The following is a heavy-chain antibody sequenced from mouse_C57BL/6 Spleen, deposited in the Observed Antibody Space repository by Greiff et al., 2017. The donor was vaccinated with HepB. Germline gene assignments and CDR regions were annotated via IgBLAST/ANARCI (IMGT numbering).Heavy chain of an antibody. J-gene: IGHJ4*01. CDR1: GYTFTSYW. CDR2: IDPSDSYT. V-gene: IGHV1-69*01. D-gene: IGHD1-1*02. CDR3: ARAGGAMDY. Sequence: QVQLQQPGAELVMPGASVKLSCKASGYTFTSYWMHWVKQRPGQGLEWIGEIDPSDSYTNYNQKFKGKSTLTVDKSSSTAYMQLSSLTSGNSTVYYCARAGGAMDYWGQGTSVTVSS.